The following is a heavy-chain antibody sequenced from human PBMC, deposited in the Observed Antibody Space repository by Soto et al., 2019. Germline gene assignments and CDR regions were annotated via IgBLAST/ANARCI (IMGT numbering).Heavy chain of an antibody. V-gene: IGHV3-33*01. D-gene: IGHD1-26*01. CDR3: ARDKQLDGGTYSEYYGMDV. CDR1: GFTFSSYG. J-gene: IGHJ6*02. Sequence: GRALRLSCAASGFTFSSYGIHWVRQAPGKGLEWVAVTWHDGSNENYADSVKGRFTISRDNSKSTLYLQMNSLRAEDTAVYFCARDKQLDGGTYSEYYGMDVWGQGTTVTVSS. CDR2: TWHDGSNE.